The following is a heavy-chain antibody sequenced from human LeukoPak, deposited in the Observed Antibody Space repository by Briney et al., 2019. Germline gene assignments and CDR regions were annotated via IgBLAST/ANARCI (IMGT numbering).Heavy chain of an antibody. V-gene: IGHV3-21*01. Sequence: QPGGSLRLPCAASGFTFSSYSMNWVRQAPGKGLEWVSSISSSSSSYIYYADSVKGRFTISRDNAKNSLYLQMNSLRAEDTAVYYCARVVAAPSRGSGSYGAHFDYWGQGTLVTVSS. D-gene: IGHD3-10*01. CDR3: ARVVAAPSRGSGSYGAHFDY. J-gene: IGHJ4*02. CDR1: GFTFSSYS. CDR2: ISSSSSSYI.